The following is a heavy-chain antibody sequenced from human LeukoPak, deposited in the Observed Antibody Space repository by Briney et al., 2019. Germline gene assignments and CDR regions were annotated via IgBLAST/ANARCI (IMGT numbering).Heavy chain of an antibody. D-gene: IGHD5-12*01. CDR1: GASISGGLYS. Sequence: PSETLSLTCAVSGASISGGLYSWNWIRQPPGKGLEWLGYIFHTGNTYYSPSLKSRVTISVDRSKTQFSLKLTSVTAADTAMYYCAWGNSDYPYFFDSWGQGALVTVSS. CDR2: IFHTGNT. CDR3: AWGNSDYPYFFDS. J-gene: IGHJ4*02. V-gene: IGHV4-30-2*01.